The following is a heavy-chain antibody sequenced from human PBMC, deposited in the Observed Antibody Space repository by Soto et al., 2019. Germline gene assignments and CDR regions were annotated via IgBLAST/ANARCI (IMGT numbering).Heavy chain of an antibody. CDR2: INHSGST. CDR3: ARGGRWLQQYYFDY. V-gene: IGHV4-34*01. CDR1: GGSFSGYY. Sequence: QVQLQQWGAGLLKPSETLSLTCAVYGGSFSGYYWSWIRQPPGKGLEWLGEINHSGSTNYNPSLKSRVTISVDTSKNQFSLKLSSVTAADTAVYYCARGGRWLQQYYFDYWGQGTLVTVSS. D-gene: IGHD5-12*01. J-gene: IGHJ4*02.